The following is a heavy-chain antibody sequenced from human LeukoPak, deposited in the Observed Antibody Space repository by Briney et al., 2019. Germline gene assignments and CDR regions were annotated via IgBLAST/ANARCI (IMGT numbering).Heavy chain of an antibody. CDR2: ISSSSSTI. CDR3: ARDAPLGLDV. CDR1: GFTFSSYS. V-gene: IGHV3-48*01. J-gene: IGHJ6*04. D-gene: IGHD6-6*01. Sequence: GGSLRLSCAASGFTFSSYSMNWVRQAPGKGLEWVSYISSSSSTIYYTDSVKGRFTISRDNAKNSLYLQMNSLRAEDTAVYYCARDAPLGLDVWGKGTTVTVSS.